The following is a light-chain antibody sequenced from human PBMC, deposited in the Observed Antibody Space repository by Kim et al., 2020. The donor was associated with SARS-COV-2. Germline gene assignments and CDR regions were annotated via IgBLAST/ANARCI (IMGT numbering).Light chain of an antibody. J-gene: IGLJ3*02. CDR3: SSYTTSNTWV. V-gene: IGLV2-14*01. Sequence: QSALTQPASVSGSPGQSITISCTGTTSDVGAFDYVSWFQQRPVKVPKLIVYDVNIRPSGSSNRFSGSKSGNTASLTISGLRPEDEADYYCSSYTTSNTWVFGGGTQLTVL. CDR1: TSDVGAFDY. CDR2: DVN.